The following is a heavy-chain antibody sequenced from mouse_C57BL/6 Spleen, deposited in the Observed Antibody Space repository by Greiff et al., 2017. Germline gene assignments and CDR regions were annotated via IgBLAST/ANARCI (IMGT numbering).Heavy chain of an antibody. V-gene: IGHV3-6*01. D-gene: IGHD1-1*01. CDR1: GYSITSGYY. CDR2: ISYDGSN. J-gene: IGHJ3*01. Sequence: ESGPGLVKPSQSLSLTCSVTGYSITSGYYWNWIRQFPGNKLEWMGYISYDGSNNYNPSLKNRISITRDTSKNQFFLKLNSVTTEDTATYYCARDGIITTGFAYWGQGTLVTVSA. CDR3: ARDGIITTGFAY.